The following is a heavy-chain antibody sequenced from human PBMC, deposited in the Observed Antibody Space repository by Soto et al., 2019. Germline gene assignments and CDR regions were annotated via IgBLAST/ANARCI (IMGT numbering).Heavy chain of an antibody. CDR3: ARVYVWGSYRYDLDY. Sequence: PPGKGLEWIGYIYYSGSTYYNPSLKSRVTISVDTSKNQFSLKLSSVTAADTAVYYCARVYVWGSYRYDLDYWGQGTLVTVSS. J-gene: IGHJ4*02. D-gene: IGHD3-16*02. V-gene: IGHV4-30-4*01. CDR2: IYYSGST.